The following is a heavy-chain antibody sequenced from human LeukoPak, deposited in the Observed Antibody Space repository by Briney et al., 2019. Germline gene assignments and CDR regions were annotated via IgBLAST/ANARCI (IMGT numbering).Heavy chain of an antibody. D-gene: IGHD1-26*01. CDR3: AKGPVSAIVGATTLDY. CDR2: IYYSGST. Sequence: SETLSLTCTVSGGSISSYYWSWIRQPPGKGLEWIGYIYYSGSTNYNPSLKSRVTISVDTSKNQFSLKLSSVTAADTAVYYCAKGPVSAIVGATTLDYWGQGTLVTVSS. CDR1: GGSISSYY. V-gene: IGHV4-59*01. J-gene: IGHJ4*02.